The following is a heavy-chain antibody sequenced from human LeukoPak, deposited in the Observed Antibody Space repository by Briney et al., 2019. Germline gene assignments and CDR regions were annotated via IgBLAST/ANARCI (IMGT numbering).Heavy chain of an antibody. CDR1: GFTFSSYS. CDR3: ARDDSIAVAGTGTPY. V-gene: IGHV3-21*01. CDR2: ISSSSSYI. J-gene: IGHJ4*02. D-gene: IGHD6-19*01. Sequence: GGSLRLSCAASGFTFSSYSMNWVRQAPGKGLEWVSSISSSSSYIYYADSVKGRFTISRDNAKNSLYLQMNSLRAEDTAVYYCARDDSIAVAGTGTPYWGQGTLVTVSS.